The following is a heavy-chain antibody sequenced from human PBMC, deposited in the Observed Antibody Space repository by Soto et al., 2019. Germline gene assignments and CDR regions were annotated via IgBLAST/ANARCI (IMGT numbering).Heavy chain of an antibody. CDR1: GYTLIMYY. CDR3: ARSPYSSGYYYAMDY. CDR2: INPSGGST. V-gene: IGHV1-46*01. J-gene: IGHJ4*02. Sequence: ASVKVSCKASGYTLIMYYIHWMRQAPGQGLEWMGLINPSGGSTTYAQKFQGRVTMTRDTSTSTVYMDLSSLRSEDSAVYYCARSPYSSGYYYAMDYWGQGTQVTDS. D-gene: IGHD3-22*01.